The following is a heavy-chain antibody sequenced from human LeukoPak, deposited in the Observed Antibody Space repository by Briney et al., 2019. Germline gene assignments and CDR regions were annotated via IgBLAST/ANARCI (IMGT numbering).Heavy chain of an antibody. CDR2: FDPGAGEI. Sequence: GASVKVSCKVAGDTLSELTMHWVPEAPGKGLEWMGGFDPGAGEILYAQQFQGRVTMTEDTSTDTAYMELTSLRSEDSGVYFCAAGGIYSLLDYWGQGTLVTVSS. V-gene: IGHV1-24*01. D-gene: IGHD3-10*01. J-gene: IGHJ4*02. CDR3: AAGGIYSLLDY. CDR1: GDTLSELT.